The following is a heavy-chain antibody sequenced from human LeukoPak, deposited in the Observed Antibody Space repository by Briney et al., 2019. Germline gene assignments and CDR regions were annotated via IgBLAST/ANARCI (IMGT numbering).Heavy chain of an antibody. CDR2: ISAYNGNT. D-gene: IGHD2-2*01. CDR3: ARDRSSTSRNWFDR. V-gene: IGHV1-18*01. Sequence: ASVKVSCKASGHTFTRYGICRVRQAPGQGREWMGWISAYNGNTNYAQKLQGRVTMTTDTSTSTAYIELRSLRSDDTAVYYCARDRSSTSRNWFDRWGQGTLVTVSS. CDR1: GHTFTRYG. J-gene: IGHJ5*02.